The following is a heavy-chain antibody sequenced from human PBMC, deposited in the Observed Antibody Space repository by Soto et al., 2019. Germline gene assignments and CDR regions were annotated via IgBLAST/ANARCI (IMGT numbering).Heavy chain of an antibody. CDR3: AKAQLEGPYYYYYGMDV. V-gene: IGHV3-23*01. CDR1: GFTFSSYA. J-gene: IGHJ6*02. D-gene: IGHD1-1*01. CDR2: ISGSGGST. Sequence: GGSLRLSCAASGFTFSSYAMSWVRQAPGEGLEWVSAISGSGGSTYYADSVKGRFTISRDNSKNTLYLQMNSLRAEDTAVYYCAKAQLEGPYYYYYGMDVWGQGTTVTVSS.